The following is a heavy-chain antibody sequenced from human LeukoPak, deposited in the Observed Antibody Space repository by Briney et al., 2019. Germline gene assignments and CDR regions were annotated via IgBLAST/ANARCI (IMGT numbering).Heavy chain of an antibody. CDR3: ARHFSSSGWY. CDR2: IYPGDSDN. V-gene: IGHV5-51*01. Sequence: GESLKISCKGSGYSFTTYSIGWVRQMPGKGLEWMGLIYPGDSDNRYNPSFQGQVTISADKSITTAYLQWSSLKASDTAMYYCARHFSSSGWYWGQGTLVTVSS. CDR1: GYSFTTYS. J-gene: IGHJ4*02. D-gene: IGHD6-19*01.